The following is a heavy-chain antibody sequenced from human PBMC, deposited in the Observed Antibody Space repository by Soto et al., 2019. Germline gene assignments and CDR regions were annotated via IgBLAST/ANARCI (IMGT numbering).Heavy chain of an antibody. Sequence: PGGSLRLSCAASGFTFSSCAMSWVRQAPGKGLEWVSAISGSDNSTYYADSVKGRFTISRDNSKNTLYLQMSSLRADDTAVYYCAPMGVWGQGTTVTFSS. CDR2: ISGSDNST. V-gene: IGHV3-23*01. J-gene: IGHJ6*02. CDR3: APMGV. CDR1: GFTFSSCA.